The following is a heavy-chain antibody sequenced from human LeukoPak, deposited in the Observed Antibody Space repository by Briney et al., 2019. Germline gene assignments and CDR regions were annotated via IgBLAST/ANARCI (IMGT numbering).Heavy chain of an antibody. V-gene: IGHV1-69*06. D-gene: IGHD4/OR15-4a*01. CDR2: IIPIFGTA. J-gene: IGHJ5*02. CDR1: GGTFSSYA. Sequence: SVKVSCKASGGTFSSYAISWVRQAPGQGLEWMGGIIPIFGTANYAQKFQGRVTITADKSTSTAYMELSSLRSEDTAVYYCARVVLGGDNWFDPWGQGTLVTVSS. CDR3: ARVVLGGDNWFDP.